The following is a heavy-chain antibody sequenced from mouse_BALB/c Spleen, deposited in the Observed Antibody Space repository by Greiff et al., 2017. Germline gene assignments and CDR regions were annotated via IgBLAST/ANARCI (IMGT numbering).Heavy chain of an antibody. Sequence: VQLQQSGPGLVQPSQSLSITCTVSGFSLTSYGVHWVRQSPGKGLEWLGVIWSGGSTDYNAAFISRLSISKDNSKSQVFFKMNSLQANDTAIYYCARDEAGNCAWFAYWGQGTLVTVSA. D-gene: IGHD2-1*01. J-gene: IGHJ3*01. CDR2: IWSGGST. CDR1: GFSLTSYG. V-gene: IGHV2-2*02. CDR3: ARDEAGNCAWFAY.